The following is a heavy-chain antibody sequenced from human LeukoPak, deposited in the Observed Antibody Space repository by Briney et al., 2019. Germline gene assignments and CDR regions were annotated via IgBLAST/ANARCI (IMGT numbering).Heavy chain of an antibody. CDR1: GFTFSSYG. J-gene: IGHJ6*03. D-gene: IGHD5-18*01. Sequence: GGSLRLSCAASGFTFSSYGMHWVRQAPGKGLEWVAFIRYDGSNKYYADSVKGRFTISRDNSKNTLYLQMNSLRAEDTAVYYCAKASYSYGLDAYYYYMDVWGKGTTVTVSS. CDR3: AKASYSYGLDAYYYYMDV. CDR2: IRYDGSNK. V-gene: IGHV3-30*02.